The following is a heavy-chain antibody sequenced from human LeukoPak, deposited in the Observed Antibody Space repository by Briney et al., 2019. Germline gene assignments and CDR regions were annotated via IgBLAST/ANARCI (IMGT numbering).Heavy chain of an antibody. J-gene: IGHJ4*02. CDR2: ISGSGGRT. V-gene: IGHV3-23*01. D-gene: IGHD4-23*01. Sequence: GGSLSLSCAASGFTFSNYAMSWVRQAPGKGLEWVSGISGSGGRTHYADSVKGRFTLSRDNSKNTLYLHMNSLRAEDTAVYYCAKDETTVVTNVDYWGQGTLVTVSS. CDR3: AKDETTVVTNVDY. CDR1: GFTFSNYA.